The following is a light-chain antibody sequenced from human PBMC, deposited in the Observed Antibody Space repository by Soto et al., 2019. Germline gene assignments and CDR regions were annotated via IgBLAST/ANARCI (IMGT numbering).Light chain of an antibody. CDR2: EVN. CDR3: SSYAGSNDVV. Sequence: QSVLTQPTSASGSRGQSVTISYTGTSSDVGGYNYVSWYQQHPGRAPKLMIYEVNKRPSGVPDRFSGSKSGYTASLTVSGLQTEDEGDYYCSSYAGSNDVVFGGGTKLTVL. CDR1: SSDVGGYNY. J-gene: IGLJ2*01. V-gene: IGLV2-8*01.